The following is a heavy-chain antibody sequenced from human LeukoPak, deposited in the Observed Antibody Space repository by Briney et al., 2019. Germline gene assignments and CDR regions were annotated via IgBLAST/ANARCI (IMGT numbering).Heavy chain of an antibody. CDR2: INPSCGNT. J-gene: IGHJ4*02. D-gene: IGHD3-22*01. Sequence: ASVKVSCKASGYTFTSYYMHWVRQAPGQGLEWMGIINPSCGNTNYAQKLQGRVTMTTDTSTSTAYMELRSLRSDDTAVYYCAREYYYDSSGDYWGQGTLVTVSS. V-gene: IGHV1-46*01. CDR1: GYTFTSYY. CDR3: AREYYYDSSGDY.